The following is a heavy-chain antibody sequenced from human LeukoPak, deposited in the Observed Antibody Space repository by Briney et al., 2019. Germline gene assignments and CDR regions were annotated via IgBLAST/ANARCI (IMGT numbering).Heavy chain of an antibody. J-gene: IGHJ4*02. V-gene: IGHV3-7*01. CDR1: GFTFSSYW. CDR2: IKQDGSEK. Sequence: PGGSLRHSCAASGFTFSSYWMSWVRQAPGKGLEWVANIKQDGSEKYYVDSVKGRFTISRDNAKNSLYLQMNSLRAEDTAVYYCARALMYSGSYFPYWGQGTLVTVSS. CDR3: ARALMYSGSYFPY. D-gene: IGHD1-26*01.